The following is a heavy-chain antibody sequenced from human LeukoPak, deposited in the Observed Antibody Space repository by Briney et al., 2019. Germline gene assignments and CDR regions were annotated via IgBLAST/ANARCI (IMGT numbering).Heavy chain of an antibody. CDR2: INSDGSST. Sequence: GGSLRLSCAASGLALSSYWMHWVRQAPGKGLVWVSRINSDGSSTRYADSVKGRFTISRDNAKNTLYLQMNSLRAEDTAVYYCAELTSMVEQYWGQGTLVTVSS. CDR3: AELTSMVEQY. V-gene: IGHV3-74*01. CDR1: GLALSSYW. J-gene: IGHJ4*02. D-gene: IGHD3-10*01.